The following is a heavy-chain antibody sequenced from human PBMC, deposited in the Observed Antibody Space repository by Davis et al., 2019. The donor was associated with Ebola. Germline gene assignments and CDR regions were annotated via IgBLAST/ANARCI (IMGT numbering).Heavy chain of an antibody. CDR1: GGSISSYY. V-gene: IGHV4-59*08. J-gene: IGHJ6*02. CDR2: MSYRGSV. Sequence: SETLSLTCTVSGGSISSYYWTWIRQPPGKGLEWIAYMSYRGSVNYNPSLKSRVTISVDTSKNQFSLKLSSVTAADTAVYYCARVPRFGVAPYYYYGMDVWGQGTTVTVSS. CDR3: ARVPRFGVAPYYYYGMDV. D-gene: IGHD3-3*01.